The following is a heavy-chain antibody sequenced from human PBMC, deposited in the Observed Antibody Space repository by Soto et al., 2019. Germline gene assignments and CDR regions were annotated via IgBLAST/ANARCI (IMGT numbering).Heavy chain of an antibody. D-gene: IGHD6-13*01. V-gene: IGHV1-58*01. CDR2: IVVGSGNT. CDR3: AAERIAAAGDYFDY. Sequence: ASVKVSCKASGFTFTSSAVQWVRQARGQRLEWIGWIVVGSGNTNYAQKFRERVTITRDMSTSTAYMELSSLRSEDTAVYYCAAERIAAAGDYFDYWGQGTLVTVSS. CDR1: GFTFTSSA. J-gene: IGHJ4*02.